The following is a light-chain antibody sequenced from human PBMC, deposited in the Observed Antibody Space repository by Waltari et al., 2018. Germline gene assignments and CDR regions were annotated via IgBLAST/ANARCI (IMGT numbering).Light chain of an antibody. CDR3: QQYGSSSLYT. CDR2: GAS. J-gene: IGKJ2*01. Sequence: EVVLTQSPDTLSLSPGERATLSCRASQRQTKRYIAWYQQKPGQAPRLLIYGASSRAAGIPSRFSGSGSGTDFTLTISRLEPEDFAVYSCQQYGSSSLYTFGQGTKLEIK. V-gene: IGKV3-20*01. CDR1: QRQTKRY.